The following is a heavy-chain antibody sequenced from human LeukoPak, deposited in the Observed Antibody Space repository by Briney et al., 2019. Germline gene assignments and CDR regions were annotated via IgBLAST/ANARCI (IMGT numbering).Heavy chain of an antibody. Sequence: ASVKVSYKASGGTFSSYAISWVRQAPGQGLEWMGGIIPIFGTANYAQKFQGRVTITTDESTSTAYMELSSLRSEDTAVYYCAREGAQGYCSGGSCYRGAFDIWGQGTMVTVSS. V-gene: IGHV1-69*05. D-gene: IGHD2-15*01. CDR2: IIPIFGTA. J-gene: IGHJ3*02. CDR3: AREGAQGYCSGGSCYRGAFDI. CDR1: GGTFSSYA.